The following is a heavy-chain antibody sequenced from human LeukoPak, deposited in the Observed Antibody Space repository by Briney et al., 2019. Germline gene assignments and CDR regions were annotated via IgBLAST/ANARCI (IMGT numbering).Heavy chain of an antibody. J-gene: IGHJ4*02. Sequence: PSETLSLTCAVYGGSFSGYYWSWIRQPPGKGLEWIGEINHSGSTNYNPSLKSRVTISVDTSKNQFSLKLSSVTAADTAVYYCARGPRYCSGSSCYFNYWGQGTLVTVSS. CDR1: GGSFSGYY. V-gene: IGHV4-34*01. CDR2: INHSGST. CDR3: ARGPRYCSGSSCYFNY. D-gene: IGHD2-15*01.